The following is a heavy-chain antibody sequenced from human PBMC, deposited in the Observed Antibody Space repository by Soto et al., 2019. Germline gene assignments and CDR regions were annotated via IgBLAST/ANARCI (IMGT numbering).Heavy chain of an antibody. V-gene: IGHV1-69*13. D-gene: IGHD3-10*01. CDR2: IIPIFGTA. J-gene: IGHJ5*02. Sequence: ASVKVSCKASGGTFSSYAISWVRQAPGQGLEWMGGIIPIFGTANYAQKFQGRVTITADESTSTAYMELSSLRSEDTAVYYCASGGKVLWFGDSIPDWFDPWGQGTLVTVSS. CDR1: GGTFSSYA. CDR3: ASGGKVLWFGDSIPDWFDP.